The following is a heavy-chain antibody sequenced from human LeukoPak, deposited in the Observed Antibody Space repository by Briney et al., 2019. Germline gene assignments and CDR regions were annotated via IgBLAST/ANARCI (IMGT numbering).Heavy chain of an antibody. CDR1: GYTLTELS. CDR3: ATIPLNWNYAPYYYYYYMDV. Sequence: ASVKVSCKVSGYTLTELSMHWVRQAPGIGLEWMGGFDPEDGKTIYAQKFQGRVTMTEDTSTDTAYMELSSLRSEDTAVYYCATIPLNWNYAPYYYYYYMDVWGKGTTVTVSS. D-gene: IGHD1-7*01. V-gene: IGHV1-24*01. CDR2: FDPEDGKT. J-gene: IGHJ6*03.